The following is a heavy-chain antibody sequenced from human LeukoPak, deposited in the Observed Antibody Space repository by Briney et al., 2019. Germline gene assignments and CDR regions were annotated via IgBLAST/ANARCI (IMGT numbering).Heavy chain of an antibody. V-gene: IGHV4-59*01. J-gene: IGHJ5*02. CDR2: SSYTGST. CDR1: GGSISSNY. Sequence: SETLSLTCTVSGGSISSNYWSWIRQPPGKGLEWITYSSYTGSTNYNPSLKSRVTISVDTSKNQFSLRLRSVTAADTAVYYCARFIPSSGIDPWGQGTLVTVSS. CDR3: ARFIPSSGIDP. D-gene: IGHD3-10*02.